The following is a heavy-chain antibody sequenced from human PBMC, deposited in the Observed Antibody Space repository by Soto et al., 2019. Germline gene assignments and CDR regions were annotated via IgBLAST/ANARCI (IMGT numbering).Heavy chain of an antibody. D-gene: IGHD5-18*01. J-gene: IGHJ4*02. V-gene: IGHV4-38-2*01. Sequence: PSETLSLTCAVSGYSISSGYYWGWIRQPPGKGLEWIGSIYHSGSTYYNPSLKSRVTISVDTSKNQFSLKLSSVTAADTAVYYCAGKVYNLAAMVTALQFDYWGQGTLVTVSS. CDR3: AGKVYNLAAMVTALQFDY. CDR1: GYSISSGYY. CDR2: IYHSGST.